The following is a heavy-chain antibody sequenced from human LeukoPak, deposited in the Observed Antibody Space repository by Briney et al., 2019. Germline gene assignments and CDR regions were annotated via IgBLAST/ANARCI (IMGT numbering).Heavy chain of an antibody. D-gene: IGHD1-14*01. V-gene: IGHV3-74*01. CDR2: MNEYSTTI. Sequence: GGSLRLSCAASGFPFNSFWMHWVRQAPGKGLGWVSDMNEYSTTIRYADSVKGRFTISRDNAKSILYLQMNNQRAEDTAMYFCARGGVNPVDHWGQGTLVTVSS. J-gene: IGHJ4*02. CDR3: ARGGVNPVDH. CDR1: GFPFNSFW.